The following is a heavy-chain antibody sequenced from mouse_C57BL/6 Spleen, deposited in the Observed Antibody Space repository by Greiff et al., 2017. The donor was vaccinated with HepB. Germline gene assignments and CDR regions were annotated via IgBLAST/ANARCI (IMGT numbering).Heavy chain of an antibody. CDR2: INPSSGYT. V-gene: IGHV1-4*01. J-gene: IGHJ2*01. Sequence: VQGVESGAELARPGASVKMSCKASGYTFTSYTMHWVKQRPGQGLEWIGYINPSSGYTKYNQKFKDKATLTADKSSSTAYMQLSSLTSEDSAVYYCARGPITTVVRPFDYWGQGTTLTVSS. CDR1: GYTFTSYT. D-gene: IGHD1-1*01. CDR3: ARGPITTVVRPFDY.